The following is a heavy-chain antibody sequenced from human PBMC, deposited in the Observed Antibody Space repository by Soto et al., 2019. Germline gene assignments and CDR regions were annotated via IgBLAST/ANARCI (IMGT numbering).Heavy chain of an antibody. V-gene: IGHV1-18*04. CDR2: LSAYNGHT. J-gene: IGHJ4*02. CDR3: AREHRRYCVGLFDC. Sequence: VASVKVSCKASDYTFTSYGISWVAPAPGQGLEWMGWLSAYNGHTNYAQKLQGRGTMTTDTSTSTAYMELRSLRSDDTAVDYCAREHRRYCVGLFDCWGQGALVTGAS. CDR1: DYTFTSYG. D-gene: IGHD2-8*02.